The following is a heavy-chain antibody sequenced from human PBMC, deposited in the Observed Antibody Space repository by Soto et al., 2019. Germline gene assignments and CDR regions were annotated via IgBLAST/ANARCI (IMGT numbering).Heavy chain of an antibody. CDR1: GYNFTTFW. J-gene: IGHJ4*02. CDR2: IYPGDSET. V-gene: IGHV5-51*01. CDR3: ARLGFPGAIYFDS. Sequence: GECVKVSWXGSGYNFTTFWIGWVRQMPGKGLEWMGIIYPGDSETKYSPDFEGQVTISADRSTNTAYLQWRSLRASDTALYYCARLGFPGAIYFDSWGLGTLFTVSS.